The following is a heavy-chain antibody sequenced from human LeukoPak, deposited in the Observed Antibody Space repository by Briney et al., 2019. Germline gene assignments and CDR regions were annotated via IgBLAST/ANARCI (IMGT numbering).Heavy chain of an antibody. CDR2: ISYDGSDK. CDR3: AGTVRHYSDSGGQLHH. Sequence: GRSLRLSCAASGVTFSTYDMHWVRRAPGKGLEWVAVISYDGSDKFYADSVKGRFTISRDNSRNTLFLQMNSLRAEDTAVYFCAGTVRHYSDSGGQLHHWGQGTLVTVSS. CDR1: GVTFSTYD. V-gene: IGHV3-30*01. J-gene: IGHJ1*01. D-gene: IGHD3-22*01.